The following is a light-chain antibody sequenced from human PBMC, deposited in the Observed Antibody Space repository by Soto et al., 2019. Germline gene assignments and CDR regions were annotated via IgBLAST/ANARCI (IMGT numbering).Light chain of an antibody. Sequence: HSVLTQPASVSGSPGQSITISGTGTSSDVGSYNLVTWYQQHPGKAPKLIIYEGTKRPSRVANRFSGSKSRSTASLTISGLLAGDEADYFCCSYAGNNTEVFGGGTKLTVL. CDR3: CSYAGNNTEV. V-gene: IGLV2-23*01. CDR1: SSDVGSYNL. J-gene: IGLJ2*01. CDR2: EGT.